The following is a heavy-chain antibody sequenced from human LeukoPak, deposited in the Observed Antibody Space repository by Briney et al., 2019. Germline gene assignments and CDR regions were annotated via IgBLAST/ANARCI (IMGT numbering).Heavy chain of an antibody. V-gene: IGHV3-30*18. J-gene: IGHJ4*02. CDR3: AKDHRLRGSNLDY. Sequence: GGPLRLSCAASGFTFSSYGMHWVRQAPGKGLEWVAVISYDGSNKYYADSVKGRFTISRDNSKNTLYLQMNSLRAEDTAVYYCAKDHRLRGSNLDYWGQGTLVTVSS. D-gene: IGHD2-15*01. CDR2: ISYDGSNK. CDR1: GFTFSSYG.